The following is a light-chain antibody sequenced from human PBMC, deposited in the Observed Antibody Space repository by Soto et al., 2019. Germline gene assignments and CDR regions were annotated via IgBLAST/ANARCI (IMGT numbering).Light chain of an antibody. CDR2: GAS. CDR3: HQYGSSPAT. Sequence: EIVMTQSPATLSVSPGERATLSCRASQNIGTNLAWYQQKPGQAPRLLIYGASSRATGIPDRFSGSGSGTDFTLTISRLEPEDFAVYYCHQYGSSPATFGQGTKVEIK. V-gene: IGKV3-20*01. J-gene: IGKJ1*01. CDR1: QNIGTN.